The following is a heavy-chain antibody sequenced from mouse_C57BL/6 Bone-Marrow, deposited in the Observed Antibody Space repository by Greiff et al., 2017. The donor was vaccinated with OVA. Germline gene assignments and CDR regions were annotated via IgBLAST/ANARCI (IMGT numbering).Heavy chain of an antibody. J-gene: IGHJ2*01. V-gene: IGHV14-2*01. D-gene: IGHD2-1*01. Sequence: EVKLQESGAELVKPGASVKLSCTASGFNIKDYYMHWVKQRTEQGLEWIGRIDPEDGETKYAPKFQGKATITADKSSNTAYLQRSSLTSEDTAVYYCAFIYYGNNYFDYWGQGTTLTVSS. CDR3: AFIYYGNNYFDY. CDR1: GFNIKDYY. CDR2: IDPEDGET.